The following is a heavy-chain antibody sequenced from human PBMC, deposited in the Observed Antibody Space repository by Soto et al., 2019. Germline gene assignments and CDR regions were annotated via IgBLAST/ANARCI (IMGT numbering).Heavy chain of an antibody. CDR2: IIPIFGTA. Sequence: SVKVSCKASGGTFSSYAISWVRQAPGQGLGWVGGIIPIFGTANYAQKFQGRVTITADESTSTAYMELSSLRSEDTAVYYCARTYDSSGYYSYYFDYWGQGTVVTVSS. J-gene: IGHJ4*02. D-gene: IGHD3-22*01. V-gene: IGHV1-69*13. CDR3: ARTYDSSGYYSYYFDY. CDR1: GGTFSSYA.